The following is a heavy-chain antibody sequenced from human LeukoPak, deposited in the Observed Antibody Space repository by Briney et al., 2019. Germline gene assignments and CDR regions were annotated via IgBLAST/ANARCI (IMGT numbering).Heavy chain of an antibody. J-gene: IGHJ4*02. CDR1: GGSISSYY. V-gene: IGHV4-59*12. CDR3: ARESGAFSPFGF. D-gene: IGHD1-26*01. CDR2: VHLSGAS. Sequence: PSETLSLTCTVSGGSISSYYWSWIRQPPGKGPEWIGEVHLSGASNYNPSLKSRVSMSIDKSKNHLSLELTSVTAADTAIYYCARESGAFSPFGFWGQGTLVTVSS.